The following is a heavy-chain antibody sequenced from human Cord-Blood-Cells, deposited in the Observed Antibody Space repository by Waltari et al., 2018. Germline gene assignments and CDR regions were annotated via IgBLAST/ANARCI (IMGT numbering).Heavy chain of an antibody. D-gene: IGHD1-26*01. Sequence: QLQLQESGPGLVKPSETLSLTCTVSGGSISSSSYYWGWILQPPGKGLEWIGSVYYSGRTYYTPSLKSRVTISVDTSKIQFSLKLSSVTAADTAVYYCARRSAGAFDYWGQGTLVTVSS. CDR3: ARRSAGAFDY. CDR2: VYYSGRT. V-gene: IGHV4-39*01. CDR1: GGSISSSSYY. J-gene: IGHJ4*02.